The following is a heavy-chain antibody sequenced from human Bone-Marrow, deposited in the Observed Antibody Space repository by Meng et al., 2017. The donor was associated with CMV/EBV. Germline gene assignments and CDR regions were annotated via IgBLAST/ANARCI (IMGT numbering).Heavy chain of an antibody. CDR3: ASPYYDFWSGSYYYFMDG. CDR2: ISYDGSNK. D-gene: IGHD3-3*01. V-gene: IGHV3-30*03. J-gene: IGHJ6*02. CDR1: GFTFSDYY. Sequence: GGSLRLPCAASGFTFSDYYMSWIRQAPGKGLEWVALISYDGSNKYYADAVKGRFTISRDNSKNTLFLQMNSLRADDTAVYYCASPYYDFWSGSYYYFMDGWGRGTTVTVSS.